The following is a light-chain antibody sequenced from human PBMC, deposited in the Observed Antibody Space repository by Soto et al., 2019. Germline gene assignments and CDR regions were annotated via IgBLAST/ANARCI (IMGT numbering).Light chain of an antibody. CDR3: GTWDDRPGGWV. CDR2: RNN. Sequence: QSVLTQPPSASGTPGQRVTISCSGSSSNIGDSYGYWFQQLPGTAPKLLIYRNNQRPSGVPDRFSGSKSGTSASLAISGLRPEDEADYYCGTWDDRPGGWVFGGGTKLTVL. CDR1: SSNIGDSY. J-gene: IGLJ3*02. V-gene: IGLV1-47*01.